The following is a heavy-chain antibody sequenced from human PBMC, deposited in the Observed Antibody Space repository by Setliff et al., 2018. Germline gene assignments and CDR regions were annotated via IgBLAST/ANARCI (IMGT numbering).Heavy chain of an antibody. D-gene: IGHD6-13*01. CDR3: ARAAGYSSSWYHYYYGMDV. Sequence: SETLSLTCAVYGWSFSGYYWSWIRQPPGKGLEWIGEINHSGSTYYNPSLKSRVTISVETSKNQFSLKLSSVTAADTAVYYCARAAGYSSSWYHYYYGMDVWGQGTTVTVSS. J-gene: IGHJ6*02. CDR2: INHSGST. V-gene: IGHV4-34*01. CDR1: GWSFSGYY.